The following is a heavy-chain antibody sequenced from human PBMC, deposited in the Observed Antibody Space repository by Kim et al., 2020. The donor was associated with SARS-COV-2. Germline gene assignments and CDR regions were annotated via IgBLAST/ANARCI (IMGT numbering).Heavy chain of an antibody. D-gene: IGHD4-17*01. CDR3: ARGAHKNYGEDYMAV. CDR2: LTYDGYYK. J-gene: IGHJ6*03. V-gene: IGHV3-30*04. Sequence: GGSLRLSCAASGFTFSSYTMHWVRQAPGKGLEWVAALTYDGYYKYFADSVKGRLTISRDNSKNTLYLQMNSLRAEDTAVYYCARGAHKNYGEDYMAVWGKGPTVTVSS. CDR1: GFTFSSYT.